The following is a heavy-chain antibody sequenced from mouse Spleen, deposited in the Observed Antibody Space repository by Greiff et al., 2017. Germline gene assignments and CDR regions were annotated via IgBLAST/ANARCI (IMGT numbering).Heavy chain of an antibody. D-gene: IGHD2-14*01. Sequence: QVQLQQSGAELARPGASVKLSCKASGYTFTSYGISWVKQRTGQGLEWIGEIYPRSGNTYYNEKFKGKATLTADKSSSTAYMELRSLTSEDSAVYFCANYYRSSCFAYWGQGTLVTVSA. CDR1: GYTFTSYG. J-gene: IGHJ3*01. V-gene: IGHV1-81*01. CDR2: IYPRSGNT. CDR3: ANYYRSSCFAY.